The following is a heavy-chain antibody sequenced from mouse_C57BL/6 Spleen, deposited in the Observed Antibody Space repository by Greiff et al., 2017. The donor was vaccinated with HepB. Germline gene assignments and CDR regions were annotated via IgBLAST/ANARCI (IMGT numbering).Heavy chain of an antibody. V-gene: IGHV1-64*01. D-gene: IGHD1-1*02. CDR2: IHPNSGST. CDR3: ARYGPTRYFDV. J-gene: IGHJ1*03. Sequence: VQLQQSGAELVKPGASVKLSCKASGYTFTSYWMHWVKQRPGQGLEWIGMIHPNSGSTNYNEKFKSKATLTVDKSSSTAYMQLSSLTSEDSAVYYCARYGPTRYFDVWGTGTTVTVSS. CDR1: GYTFTSYW.